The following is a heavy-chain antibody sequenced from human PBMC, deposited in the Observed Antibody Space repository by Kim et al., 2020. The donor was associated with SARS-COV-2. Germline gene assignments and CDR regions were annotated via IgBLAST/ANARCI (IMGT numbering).Heavy chain of an antibody. Sequence: GGSLRLSCAASGFTFSSYDMHWVRQATGKGLEWVSAIGTAGDTYYPGSVKGRFTISRENAKNSLYLQMNSLRAGDTAVYYCARVNYYDSKAEGGMDVWGQGTTVTVSS. D-gene: IGHD3-22*01. CDR1: GFTFSSYD. CDR2: IGTAGDT. V-gene: IGHV3-13*04. CDR3: ARVNYYDSKAEGGMDV. J-gene: IGHJ6*02.